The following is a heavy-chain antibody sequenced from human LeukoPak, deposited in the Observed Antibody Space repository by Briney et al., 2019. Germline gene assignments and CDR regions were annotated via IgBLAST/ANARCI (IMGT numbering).Heavy chain of an antibody. Sequence: VASVKVSCKASGYTFASYGISWVRQAPGQGLEWMGWNSAYNGNTNYAQKLQGRVTMTTDTSTSTAYMELRSLRSDDTAVYYCARVLVGATTNYYYYGMDVWGQGTTVTVSS. CDR2: NSAYNGNT. D-gene: IGHD1-26*01. CDR1: GYTFASYG. J-gene: IGHJ6*02. CDR3: ARVLVGATTNYYYYGMDV. V-gene: IGHV1-18*01.